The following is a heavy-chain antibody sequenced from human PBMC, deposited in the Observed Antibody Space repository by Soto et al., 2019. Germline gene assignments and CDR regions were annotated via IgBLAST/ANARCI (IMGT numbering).Heavy chain of an antibody. CDR1: GFSLSTSGVG. Sequence: QITLKESGPTLVKPTQTLTLTCTFSGFSLSTSGVGVGWIRQPPGKALEWLALIYWDDDKRYSPSLKSRLTSTKDPSKNXXVXTXXNIDPVDTATYYCAHSLGSPYCSGGSCYGLDWFDPWGQGTLVTVSS. D-gene: IGHD2-15*01. J-gene: IGHJ5*02. V-gene: IGHV2-5*02. CDR2: IYWDDDK. CDR3: AHSLGSPYCSGGSCYGLDWFDP.